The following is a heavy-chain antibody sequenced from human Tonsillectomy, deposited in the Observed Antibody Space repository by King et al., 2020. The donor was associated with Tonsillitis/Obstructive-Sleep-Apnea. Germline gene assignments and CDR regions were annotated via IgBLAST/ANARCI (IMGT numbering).Heavy chain of an antibody. Sequence: VQLVESGGGLVQPGRSLRLSCAASGFTFDDYAMHWVRQAPGKGLEWVSSISWNSGSIGYADSVKGRFTISRDNAKNSLYLQMNSLRAEDTALYYCANALGTVVVPAATGYMDVWGKGTTVTVSS. V-gene: IGHV3-9*01. CDR3: ANALGTVVVPAATGYMDV. D-gene: IGHD2-2*01. CDR2: ISWNSGSI. J-gene: IGHJ6*03. CDR1: GFTFDDYA.